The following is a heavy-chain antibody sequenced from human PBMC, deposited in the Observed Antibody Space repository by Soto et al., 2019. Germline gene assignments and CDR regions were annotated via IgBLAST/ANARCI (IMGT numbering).Heavy chain of an antibody. CDR3: ARGDGNSVGGEFWSSDYYYMDV. D-gene: IGHD3-3*01. J-gene: IGHJ6*03. CDR1: GYTFTSYD. Sequence: ASVKVSCKASGYTFTSYDINWVRQATGQGLEWMGWMNPNSGNTGYAQKFQGRVIMTRNTSISTAYMELSSLRSEDTAVYYCARGDGNSVGGEFWSSDYYYMDVWGKGTTVTVSS. CDR2: MNPNSGNT. V-gene: IGHV1-8*01.